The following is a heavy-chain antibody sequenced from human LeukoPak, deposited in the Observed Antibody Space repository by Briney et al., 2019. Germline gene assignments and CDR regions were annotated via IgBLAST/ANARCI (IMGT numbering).Heavy chain of an antibody. D-gene: IGHD6-13*01. CDR2: ADYDGSDT. CDR3: APLAAAGTNY. CDR1: GFTFSRYW. J-gene: IGHJ4*02. Sequence: GGSLRLSCAASGFTFSRYWMHWVRQAPGKGLVWVSRADYDGSDTSYADSVRGRFTISRDNAKNTLYLQMNSLSAEDTAVYYCAPLAAAGTNYWGQGTLVTVSS. V-gene: IGHV3-74*01.